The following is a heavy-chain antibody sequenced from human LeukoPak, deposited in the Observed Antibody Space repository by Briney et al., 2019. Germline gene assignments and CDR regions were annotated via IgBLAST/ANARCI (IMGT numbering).Heavy chain of an antibody. CDR3: AREGERGSTVGYYYYGMDV. Sequence: PSETLSLTCTVSGGSISSYYWSWIRQPPGKGLEWIGYIYYSGSTNYNPSLKSRVTISVDTSKNQFSLKLSSVTAADTAVYYCAREGERGSTVGYYYYGMDVGGKGTTVTVSS. D-gene: IGHD4-23*01. CDR1: GGSISSYY. CDR2: IYYSGST. V-gene: IGHV4-59*01. J-gene: IGHJ6*04.